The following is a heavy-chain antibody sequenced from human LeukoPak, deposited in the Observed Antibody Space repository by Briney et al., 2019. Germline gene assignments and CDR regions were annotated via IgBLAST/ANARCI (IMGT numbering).Heavy chain of an antibody. CDR1: GFTFSSYG. V-gene: IGHV3-30*02. CDR3: AKDSWEVGATSEIDY. Sequence: PGGSLRLSCAASGFTFSSYGMHWVRQAPGKGLEWVAFIRYDGSNKYYADSVKGRFTISRDNSKNTLYLQMNSLRAEDTAVYYCAKDSWEVGATSEIDYWGQGTLDTVSS. CDR2: IRYDGSNK. J-gene: IGHJ4*02. D-gene: IGHD1-26*01.